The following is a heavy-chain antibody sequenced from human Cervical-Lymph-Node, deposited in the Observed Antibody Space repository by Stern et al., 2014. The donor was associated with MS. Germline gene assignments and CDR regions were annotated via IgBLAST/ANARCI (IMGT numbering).Heavy chain of an antibody. J-gene: IGHJ4*02. Sequence: VQLVESGAEVKKPGSSVKVSCKASGGTLSSYTLNWVRQAPGQGLEWMGRIFPIIDIPNYAQKFQGRLTLTADKSAGTAYMQLSSLRSDDTAVYYCAGTAMSEWGQGTLVTVSS. CDR1: GGTLSSYT. CDR3: AGTAMSE. CDR2: IFPIIDIP. V-gene: IGHV1-69*09. D-gene: IGHD5-18*01.